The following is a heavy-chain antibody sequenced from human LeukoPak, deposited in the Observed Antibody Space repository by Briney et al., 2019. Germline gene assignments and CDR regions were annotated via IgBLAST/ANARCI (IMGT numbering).Heavy chain of an antibody. CDR2: IIPIFHTA. Sequence: SVKVSCKAFGGTFSSYAISWVRQAPGQGLEWMGGIIPIFHTANYAQKFQGRVTITADDSTSTAYMELSSLRSEDTAVYYCARNLGSRDGYNPPNLFDNWGQGTLVTVSS. D-gene: IGHD5-24*01. CDR3: ARNLGSRDGYNPPNLFDN. CDR1: GGTFSSYA. V-gene: IGHV1-69*01. J-gene: IGHJ4*02.